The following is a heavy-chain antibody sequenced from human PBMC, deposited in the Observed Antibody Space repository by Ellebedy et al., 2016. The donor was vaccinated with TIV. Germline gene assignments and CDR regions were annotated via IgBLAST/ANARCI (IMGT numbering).Heavy chain of an antibody. Sequence: GESLKISCKGSGYNFASYWISWVRQMPGKGLEWMGKINPSDSDTNYSPSFQGHFSFSADTSISTAYLQWSGLTASDTAMYYCATQLERRGGASSWGQGTLVTVSS. J-gene: IGHJ5*02. CDR3: ATQLERRGGASS. V-gene: IGHV5-10-1*01. CDR1: GYNFASYW. D-gene: IGHD5-24*01. CDR2: INPSDSDT.